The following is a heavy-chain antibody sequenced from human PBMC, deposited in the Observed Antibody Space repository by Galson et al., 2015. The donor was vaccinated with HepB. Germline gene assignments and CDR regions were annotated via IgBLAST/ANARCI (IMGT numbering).Heavy chain of an antibody. V-gene: IGHV1-69*13. CDR3: ASQVLLLRPYYMDV. CDR1: GGTFSSYA. CDR2: IIPIFGTA. D-gene: IGHD2-15*01. Sequence: SVKVSCKASGGTFSSYAISWVRQAPGQGLEWMGGIIPIFGTANYAQKFQGRVTITADESTSTAYMELSSLRSEDTAVYYCASQVLLLRPYYMDVWGKGTTVTVSS. J-gene: IGHJ6*03.